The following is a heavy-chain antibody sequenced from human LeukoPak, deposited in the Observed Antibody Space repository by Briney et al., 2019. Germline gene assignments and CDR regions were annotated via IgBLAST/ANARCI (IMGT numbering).Heavy chain of an antibody. CDR1: GGSFSGYY. CDR3: ARGLGRYCSGGSCYTGTEDY. V-gene: IGHV4-34*01. CDR2: INHSGST. J-gene: IGHJ4*02. Sequence: SETLSLTCAVYGGSFSGYYWSWIRQPPGKGLEWIGEINHSGSTNYNPSLKSRVTISVDTSKNQFSLKLSSVTAADTAVYYCARGLGRYCSGGSCYTGTEDYWGQGTLVTVSS. D-gene: IGHD2-15*01.